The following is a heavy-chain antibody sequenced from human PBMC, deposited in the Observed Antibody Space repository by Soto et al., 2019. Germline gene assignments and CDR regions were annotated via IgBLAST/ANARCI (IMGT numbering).Heavy chain of an antibody. D-gene: IGHD3-22*01. Sequence: SVEVSCEASGGTFSSYAMSWVRQAPGQGLEWMGGIIPIFGTANYAQKFQGRVTITADESTSTAYMELSSLRSEDTAVYYCAGSADYYDSSGSASHDYWGQGTLVTVSS. CDR3: AGSADYYDSSGSASHDY. V-gene: IGHV1-69*13. CDR1: GGTFSSYA. J-gene: IGHJ4*02. CDR2: IIPIFGTA.